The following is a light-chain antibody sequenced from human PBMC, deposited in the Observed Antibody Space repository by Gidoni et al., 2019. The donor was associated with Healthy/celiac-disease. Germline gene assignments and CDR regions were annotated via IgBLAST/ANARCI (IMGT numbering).Light chain of an antibody. Sequence: EIVLTQSPGTLSLSPGERATLSCRASQRVSRSYLAWYQQKPGQAPRLLIYGASSRATGIPDRFSGSGSGTDFTLTISRLEPEDFAVYYCQQYGSSHSPTFXGXTKVEIK. CDR2: GAS. J-gene: IGKJ4*01. CDR1: QRVSRSY. V-gene: IGKV3-20*01. CDR3: QQYGSSHSPT.